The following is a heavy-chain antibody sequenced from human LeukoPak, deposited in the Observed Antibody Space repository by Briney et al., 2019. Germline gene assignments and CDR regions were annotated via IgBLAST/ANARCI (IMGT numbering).Heavy chain of an antibody. CDR1: GFSFRSNY. Sequence: GGSLRLSCVASGFSFRSNYMNWVRQAPGKRPEWVAIIYDTDSTYYTDSVKGRFTISRDNSKNTVYLQMNSLRVEDTAVYYCARSRAFDYWGQGTLVTVSS. CDR2: IYDTDST. J-gene: IGHJ4*02. V-gene: IGHV3-53*01. CDR3: ARSRAFDY.